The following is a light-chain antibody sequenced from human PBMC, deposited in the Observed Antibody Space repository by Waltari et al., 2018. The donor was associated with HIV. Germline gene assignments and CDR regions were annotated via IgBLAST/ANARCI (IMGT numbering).Light chain of an antibody. CDR3: CSYSDTRKSWV. V-gene: IGLV2-23*01. Sequence: QSAPTQPASVSGSPGHSITISCTGTSNDVGTYNLVSWYQHHPGKAPRVIIYEDTKRPSGISSRFSGSKSGNTASLTISGLLPEDEAYYYCCSYSDTRKSWVFGGGTKLTVL. CDR2: EDT. J-gene: IGLJ3*02. CDR1: SNDVGTYNL.